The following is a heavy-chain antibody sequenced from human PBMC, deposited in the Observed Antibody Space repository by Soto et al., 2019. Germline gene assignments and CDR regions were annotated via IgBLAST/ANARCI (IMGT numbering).Heavy chain of an antibody. Sequence: PGESLKISCKGSGYSFTSYWIGWVRQMPGKGLEWMGIIYPGDSDTRYSPSFQGQVTISADKSISTAYLQWSSLRPEDMAVYYCARGRYSSDAGVGMDVWGQGTTVTVSS. CDR2: IYPGDSDT. CDR3: ARGRYSSDAGVGMDV. J-gene: IGHJ6*02. CDR1: GYSFTSYW. D-gene: IGHD6-25*01. V-gene: IGHV5-51*01.